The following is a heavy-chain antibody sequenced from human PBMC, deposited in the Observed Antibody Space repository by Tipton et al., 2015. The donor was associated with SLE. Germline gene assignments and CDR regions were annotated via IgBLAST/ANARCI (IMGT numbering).Heavy chain of an antibody. Sequence: PSLTCTVSGFSISSYYWGWIRQPPGKGLEWLGSIYHSGTTYYNPSLKSRLTLSIDTSKNQFSLKLSSVTAADTAVYYCVRLELPATKADYWGPGTLVTVSS. J-gene: IGHJ4*02. CDR2: IYHSGTT. CDR1: GFSISSYY. CDR3: VRLELPATKADY. V-gene: IGHV4-38-2*02. D-gene: IGHD5-24*01.